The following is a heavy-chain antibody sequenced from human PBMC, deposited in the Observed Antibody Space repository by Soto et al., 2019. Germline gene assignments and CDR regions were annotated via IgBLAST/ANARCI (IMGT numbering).Heavy chain of an antibody. CDR1: GFNFNHYT. CDR2: INSSSSVI. CDR3: ARDLSWGSNWYYYMDV. V-gene: IGHV3-48*01. Sequence: GGSLRLSCAASGFNFNHYTMSWVRQVPGKGLEWVSYINSSSSVIDYADSVKGRFTISRDNARNSLYLQMNSLRAEDTAVYYCARDLSWGSNWYYYMDVWGKGTTVTVSS. J-gene: IGHJ6*03. D-gene: IGHD7-27*01.